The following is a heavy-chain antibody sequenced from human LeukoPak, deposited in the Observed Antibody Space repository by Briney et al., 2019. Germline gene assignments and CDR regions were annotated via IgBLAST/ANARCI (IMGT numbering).Heavy chain of an antibody. CDR2: LGTAGDT. V-gene: IGHV3-13*01. Sequence: GGSLRLSCAASGFILSNYAMHWVRQPAGKGLEWVSALGTAGDTFYPGSVKGRFTISRDNAKKSLFLQMSSLRAEDTAIYYCARQSTPHGNFDYWGQGTLVTVTS. CDR3: ARQSTPHGNFDY. D-gene: IGHD5-24*01. CDR1: GFILSNYA. J-gene: IGHJ4*02.